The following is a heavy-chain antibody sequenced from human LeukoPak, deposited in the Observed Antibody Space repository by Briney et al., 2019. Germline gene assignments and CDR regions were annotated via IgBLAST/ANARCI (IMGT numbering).Heavy chain of an antibody. V-gene: IGHV4-34*01. J-gene: IGHJ6*03. CDR2: INHSGST. Sequence: PSETLSLTCAVYGGSFSGYYWSWIRQPPGKGLEWIGEINHSGSTTYNPSLKSRVTISVDTSKNQSSRKLSSVTAADTAVYYCARGGRHWRVVVAATDYYYYMDVWGKGTTVTVSS. CDR3: ARGGRHWRVVVAATDYYYYMDV. D-gene: IGHD2-15*01. CDR1: GGSFSGYY.